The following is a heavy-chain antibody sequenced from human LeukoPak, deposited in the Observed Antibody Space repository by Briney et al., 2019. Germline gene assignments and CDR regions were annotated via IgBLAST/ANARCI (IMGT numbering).Heavy chain of an antibody. CDR2: INRSGST. V-gene: IGHV4-34*01. D-gene: IGHD3-10*01. CDR3: ARGRYYYGSGSSGNWFDP. Sequence: PSETLSLTCAVYGGSFSGYYWSWIRQPPGKGLEWIGEINRSGSTNYNPSLKSRVTISVDTSKNQFSLKLSSVTAADTAVYYCARGRYYYGSGSSGNWFDPWGQGTLVTVSS. CDR1: GGSFSGYY. J-gene: IGHJ5*02.